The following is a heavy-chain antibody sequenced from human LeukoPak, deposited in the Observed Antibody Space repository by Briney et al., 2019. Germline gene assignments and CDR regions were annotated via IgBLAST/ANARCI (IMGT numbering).Heavy chain of an antibody. D-gene: IGHD1-26*01. V-gene: IGHV4-4*02. CDR3: ARSGATTRRYFDY. CDR1: GGSITSSNW. Sequence: SGTLSLTCAVSGGSITSSNWWTRVRQPPGKGLEWIGEILHTGTSNYNPSLKSRVTISVDKPKNQFSLRLTSVSAADTAMYYCARSGATTRRYFDYWGQGTLVTVSA. CDR2: ILHTGTS. J-gene: IGHJ4*02.